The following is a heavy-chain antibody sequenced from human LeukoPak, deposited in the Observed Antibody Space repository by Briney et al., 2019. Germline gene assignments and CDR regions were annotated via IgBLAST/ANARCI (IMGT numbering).Heavy chain of an antibody. D-gene: IGHD4-17*01. V-gene: IGHV1-18*01. CDR2: ISAYNGNT. CDR1: GYTFTSYG. CDR3: ARADYGDYTDYFDY. J-gene: IGHJ4*02. Sequence: GASVKVSCKASGYTFTSYGISRVRQAPGQGLEWMGWISAYNGNTNYAQKLQGRVTMTTDTSTSTAYMELRSLRSDDTAVYYCARADYGDYTDYFDYWGQGTLVTVSS.